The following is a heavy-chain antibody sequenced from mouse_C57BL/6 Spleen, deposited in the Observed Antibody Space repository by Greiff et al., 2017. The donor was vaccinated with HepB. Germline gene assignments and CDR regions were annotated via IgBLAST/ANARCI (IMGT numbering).Heavy chain of an antibody. Sequence: VQLQQSGPELVKPGASVKISCKASGYAFSSSWMNWVKQRPGKGLEWIGRIYPGDGDTNYNGKFKGKATLTADKSSSTAYMQLSSLTSEDSAVYFCAFITPVEGDYWGQGTTLTVSS. D-gene: IGHD1-1*01. CDR1: GYAFSSSW. J-gene: IGHJ2*01. CDR3: AFITPVEGDY. CDR2: IYPGDGDT. V-gene: IGHV1-82*01.